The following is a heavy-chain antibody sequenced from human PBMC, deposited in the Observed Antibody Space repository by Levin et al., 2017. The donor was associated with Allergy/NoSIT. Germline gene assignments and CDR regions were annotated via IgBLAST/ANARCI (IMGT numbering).Heavy chain of an antibody. J-gene: IGHJ2*01. D-gene: IGHD3/OR15-3a*01. CDR3: ARARRTGNWYFDL. V-gene: IGHV3-48*01. CDR2: ISSSSSTI. Sequence: PGGSLRLSCAASGFTFSSYSMNWVRQAPGKGLEWVSYISSSSSTIYYADSVKGRFTISRDNAKNSLYLQMNSLRAEDTAVYYCARARRTGNWYFDLWGRGTLVTVSS. CDR1: GFTFSSYS.